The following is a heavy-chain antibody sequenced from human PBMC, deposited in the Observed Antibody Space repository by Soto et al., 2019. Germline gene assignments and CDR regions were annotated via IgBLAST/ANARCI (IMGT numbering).Heavy chain of an antibody. V-gene: IGHV1-18*01. CDR3: AREGYCSSTSCYGNQDDY. J-gene: IGHJ4*02. D-gene: IGHD2-2*01. Sequence: GASVKVSCKASGYTFTSYGISWVRQAPGQGLEWMGWISACNGNTNYAQKLQGRVTMTRDTSTSTAYMELRSLRSEDTAVYYCAREGYCSSTSCYGNQDDYWGQGTMVTVSS. CDR2: ISACNGNT. CDR1: GYTFTSYG.